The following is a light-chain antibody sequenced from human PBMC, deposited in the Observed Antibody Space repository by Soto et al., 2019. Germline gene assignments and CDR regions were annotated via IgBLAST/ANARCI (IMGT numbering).Light chain of an antibody. Sequence: QSVLTQAPSASGTPGQRVTISCSGSRSNIGQNAVSWYQQFPGAAPKLLIYGNDQRPSGVSDRFTAFKSGTSASLAISGLQSEDEADYYCVAWDDSLNGPLFGGGTKLTVL. CDR2: GND. CDR3: VAWDDSLNGPL. J-gene: IGLJ2*01. V-gene: IGLV1-44*01. CDR1: RSNIGQNA.